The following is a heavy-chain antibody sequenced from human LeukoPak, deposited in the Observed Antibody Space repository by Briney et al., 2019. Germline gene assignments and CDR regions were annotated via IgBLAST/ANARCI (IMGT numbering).Heavy chain of an antibody. D-gene: IGHD6-19*01. CDR2: INHSGST. CDR3: ARRRGDSSGSRRVYYMDV. J-gene: IGHJ6*03. V-gene: IGHV4-34*01. Sequence: SETLSLTCAVYGGSFSGYYWSWIRQPPGKGLEWIGEINHSGSTNYNPSLKSRVTISVDTSKNQFSLKLSSVTAADTAVYYCARRRGDSSGSRRVYYMDVWGKGTTVTVSS. CDR1: GGSFSGYY.